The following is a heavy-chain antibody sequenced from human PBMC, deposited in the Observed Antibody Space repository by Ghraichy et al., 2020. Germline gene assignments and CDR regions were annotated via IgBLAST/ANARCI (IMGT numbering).Heavy chain of an antibody. V-gene: IGHV3-23*01. D-gene: IGHD6-6*01. CDR3: AKDFVRSTSSRGVFDV. CDR1: GLTFNNFA. Sequence: LSLTCAASGLTFNNFAMSWVRQTPGKGLEWVSTISGSGGSTYYADSVKGRFTISRDNSKNTVYLQMSSLRAEDTAVYYCAKDFVRSTSSRGVFDVWGQGTMVTVSS. J-gene: IGHJ3*01. CDR2: ISGSGGST.